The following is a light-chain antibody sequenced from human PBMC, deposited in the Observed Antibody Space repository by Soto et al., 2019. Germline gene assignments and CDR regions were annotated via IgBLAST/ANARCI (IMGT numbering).Light chain of an antibody. V-gene: IGKV1-5*03. CDR3: QQYHSHSS. Sequence: DIQMTQSPSTLSAFVGDRVTITCRASQSVSSWLAWYQQKPGKAPKLLISKASTLESGVPSRFSGSESGTEFTLTITSLQPDDSARYYCQQYHSHSSFGQGTKVEIK. CDR2: KAS. CDR1: QSVSSW. J-gene: IGKJ2*01.